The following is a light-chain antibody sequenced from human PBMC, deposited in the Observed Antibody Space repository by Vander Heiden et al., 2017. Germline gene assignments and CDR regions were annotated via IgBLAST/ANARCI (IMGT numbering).Light chain of an antibody. CDR1: QNVATR. V-gene: IGKV3-15*01. CDR3: QEYNDWWT. CDR2: AAS. Sequence: EIRMTPSPVTLSVYQGDRVTLSCWASQNVATRLDWYQQKAAQPPSLLTYAASARTTGIPTRFGGGGSGTDFTITISSLQSENFEVYYCQEYNDWWTFGQGTKVEI. J-gene: IGKJ1*01.